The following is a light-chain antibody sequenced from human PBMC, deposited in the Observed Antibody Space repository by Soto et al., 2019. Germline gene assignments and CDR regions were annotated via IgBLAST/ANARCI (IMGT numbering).Light chain of an antibody. CDR1: QTVSNNY. Sequence: EIVVTQSPATLSLSPGERVTLSCRASQTVSNNYLAWYQQKPGQPPSRIIYGASNRATGIPDRFSGRGSGTDFTRTISRLEPEDFAPYSCHQYDTTPTCTFGPGTKVDI. J-gene: IGKJ3*01. CDR3: HQYDTTPTCT. CDR2: GAS. V-gene: IGKV3-20*01.